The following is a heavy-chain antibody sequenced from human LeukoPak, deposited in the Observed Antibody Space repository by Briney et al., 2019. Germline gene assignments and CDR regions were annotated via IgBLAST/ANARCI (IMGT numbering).Heavy chain of an antibody. CDR1: GFTFSGSA. CDR2: IRSKANSYAT. D-gene: IGHD2-15*01. CDR3: TTLSAATDY. J-gene: IGHJ4*02. Sequence: GGSLRLSCAASGFTFSGSAMHWVRQASGKGLEWVGRIRSKANSYATAYAASVKGRFTISRDDSKNTAYLQMHSLKTEDTAVYYCTTLSAATDYWGQGTLVTVSS. V-gene: IGHV3-73*01.